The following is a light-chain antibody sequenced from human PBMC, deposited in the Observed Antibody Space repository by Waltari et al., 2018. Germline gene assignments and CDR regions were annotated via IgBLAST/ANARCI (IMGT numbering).Light chain of an antibody. J-gene: IGKJ1*01. CDR3: MQARQTPWT. Sequence: DIVMTQSPLFLPVTPGESAFISCRSGQSLLHSTGVTFLDWYLQKPGQSPQLVIYLVSNRASGVPDRFTCSGSGTDFTLKISRVEAEDVGVYYCMQARQTPWTFGQGTKVEIK. V-gene: IGKV2-28*01. CDR2: LVS. CDR1: QSLLHSTGVTF.